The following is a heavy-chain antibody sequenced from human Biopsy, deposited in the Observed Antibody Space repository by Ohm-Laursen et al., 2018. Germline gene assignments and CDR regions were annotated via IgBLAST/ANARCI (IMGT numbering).Heavy chain of an antibody. CDR3: ATYYYDSSGYFYAFHY. D-gene: IGHD3-22*01. J-gene: IGHJ4*02. Sequence: SDTLSLTCTVSGGPISNNNYYWGWIRQPPGKGLEWIGSIFYRGSTHYKPSLKSRVNISVDTSKNQFSLKLSSVTAADTAMYYCATYYYDSSGYFYAFHYWGQGTLVTVSS. CDR2: IFYRGST. CDR1: GGPISNNNYY. V-gene: IGHV4-39*01.